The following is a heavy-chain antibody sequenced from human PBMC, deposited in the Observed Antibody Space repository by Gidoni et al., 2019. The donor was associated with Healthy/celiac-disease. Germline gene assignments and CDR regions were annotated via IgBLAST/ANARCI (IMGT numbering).Heavy chain of an antibody. CDR3: ARDGTKQWLVDRGY. CDR1: GFTFSSYW. Sequence: EVQLVESGGGLVQPGGSLRLSCAASGFTFSSYWMSWVRQAPGKGLEWVANIKQDGSEKYYVDSVKGRFTISRDNAKNSLYLQMNSLRAEDTAVYYCARDGTKQWLVDRGYWGQGTLVTVSS. J-gene: IGHJ4*02. D-gene: IGHD6-19*01. V-gene: IGHV3-7*05. CDR2: IKQDGSEK.